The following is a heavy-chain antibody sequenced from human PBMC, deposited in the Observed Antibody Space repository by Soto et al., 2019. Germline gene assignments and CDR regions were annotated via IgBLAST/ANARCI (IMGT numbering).Heavy chain of an antibody. CDR1: GFSLSTSGVG. CDR3: AHSSGHSCDDYGPDYDY. J-gene: IGHJ4*02. Sequence: SGPTLVNPTQTLTLTCTFSGFSLSTSGVGVGWIRQPPGKALEWLALIYWDDDKRYSPSLKSRLTITKDTSKNQVVLTMTNMDPVDTATYYCAHSSGHSCDDYGPDYDYWGQGTLVTGSS. CDR2: IYWDDDK. D-gene: IGHD5-12*01. V-gene: IGHV2-5*02.